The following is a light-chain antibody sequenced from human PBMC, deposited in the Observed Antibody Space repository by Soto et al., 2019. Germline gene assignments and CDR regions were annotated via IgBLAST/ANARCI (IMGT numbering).Light chain of an antibody. V-gene: IGKV3-15*01. CDR2: AAS. CDR3: QDRSNWPLFT. CDR1: QSVRTN. J-gene: IGKJ4*01. Sequence: EVVVTQSPATLSVSLGGRATLSCRASQSVRTNLAWYQQKPGQAPRLLIYAASTRATGIPARFSGSGSGTEFTLTITSPQSEDFVVYYCQDRSNWPLFTFCRGTKVEIK.